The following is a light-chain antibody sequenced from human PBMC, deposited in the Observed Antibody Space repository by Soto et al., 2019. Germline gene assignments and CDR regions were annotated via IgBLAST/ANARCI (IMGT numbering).Light chain of an antibody. Sequence: QPVLTQPASVSGSPGQSIAISCTGTSGDIGGYNYVSWYQQHPGRAPKLMIYDVSNRPSGVSTRFSGSKSDNTASLTISGLQPEDEGDYYCLSYTTSSTYVFGTGTKLPVL. CDR1: SGDIGGYNY. V-gene: IGLV2-14*03. J-gene: IGLJ1*01. CDR2: DVS. CDR3: LSYTTSSTYV.